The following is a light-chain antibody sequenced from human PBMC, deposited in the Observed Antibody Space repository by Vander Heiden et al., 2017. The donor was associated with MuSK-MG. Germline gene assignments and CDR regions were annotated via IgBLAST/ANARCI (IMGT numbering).Light chain of an antibody. CDR1: QSISSY. V-gene: IGKV1-39*01. CDR2: AAS. CDR3: QQSDSTPNT. J-gene: IGKJ4*01. Sequence: DLHMNKPPSSLSASVGDRVTITCRASQSISSYLNWYQQKPGKAPKLLIYAASSLQSGVPSRFSGSGSGTDFTLTISRLQPEDFATYYCQQSDSTPNTFGGGTRVDIK.